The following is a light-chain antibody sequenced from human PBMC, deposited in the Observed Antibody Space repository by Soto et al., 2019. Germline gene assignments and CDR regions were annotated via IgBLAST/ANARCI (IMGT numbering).Light chain of an antibody. CDR2: DVN. CDR1: SSDIGAYNF. CDR3: TSWTTSTTMI. Sequence: QSALTQPASVSGSPGQSITISCTGTSSDIGAYNFVSWYQQHPGKAPKLMLYDVNIRPSGVSNRFSGSKSGNTASLTISGLQAEDEEDYYCTSWTTSTTMIFGGGTQLPVL. J-gene: IGLJ2*01. V-gene: IGLV2-14*03.